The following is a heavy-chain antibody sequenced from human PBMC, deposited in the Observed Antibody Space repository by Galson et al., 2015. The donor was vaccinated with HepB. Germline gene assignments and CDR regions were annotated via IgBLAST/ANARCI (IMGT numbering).Heavy chain of an antibody. V-gene: IGHV5-10-1*01. Sequence: QSGAEVKKPRESLRISCKGSGYSFTSYWISWVRQMPGKGLEWMGRIDPSDSYTNYSPSFQGHVTISADKSISTAYLQWSSLKASDTAMYYCARHPPTYYYGSGSYQGEDYWGQGTLVTVSS. CDR3: ARHPPTYYYGSGSYQGEDY. J-gene: IGHJ4*02. CDR2: IDPSDSYT. D-gene: IGHD3-10*01. CDR1: GYSFTSYW.